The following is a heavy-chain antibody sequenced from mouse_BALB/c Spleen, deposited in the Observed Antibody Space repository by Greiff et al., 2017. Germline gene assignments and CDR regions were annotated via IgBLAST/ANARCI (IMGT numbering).Heavy chain of an antibody. CDR1: GFSLTSYG. CDR3: AAEHIDYYGSSSFAY. D-gene: IGHD1-1*01. CDR2: IWAGGST. V-gene: IGHV2-9*02. J-gene: IGHJ3*01. Sequence: QVQLKESGPGLVAPSQSLSITCTVSGFSLTSYGVHWVRQPPGKGLEWLGVIWAGGSTNYNSALMSRLSISKDNSKSQVFLKMNSLQTDDTAMYYCAAEHIDYYGSSSFAYWGQGTLVTVSA.